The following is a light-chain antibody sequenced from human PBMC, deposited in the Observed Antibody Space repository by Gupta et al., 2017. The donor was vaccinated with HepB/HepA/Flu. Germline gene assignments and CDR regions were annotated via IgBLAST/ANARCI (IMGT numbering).Light chain of an antibody. V-gene: IGKV4-1*01. Sequence: DIVMTQSPDSLAVSLGERATINCKSSQSLLYSDNKNYLAWYQQKRGQPPKLVISWSSIRESGVPDRFSGSGSGSDFTLTISSLQAEDVAVYYCQQDDYIPRTFGQGTKVEIK. CDR1: QSLLYSDNKNY. J-gene: IGKJ1*01. CDR3: QQDDYIPRT. CDR2: WSS.